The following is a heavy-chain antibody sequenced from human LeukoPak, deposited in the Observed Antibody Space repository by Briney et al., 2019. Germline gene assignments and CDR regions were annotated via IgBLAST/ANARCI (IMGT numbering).Heavy chain of an antibody. CDR2: IYYSGST. V-gene: IGHV4-39*01. CDR3: ATHPVLRYLGT. D-gene: IGHD3-9*01. J-gene: IGHJ4*02. Sequence: SETLSLTRPVSRGSISSSNYYWVWIRQPPGKGPEWLGCIYYSGSTYYNPSLKSRVTKSVDTSKNQYSLKLSSVSAVYPAVYYCATHPVLRYLGTGGKGTLVTVS. CDR1: RGSISSSNYY.